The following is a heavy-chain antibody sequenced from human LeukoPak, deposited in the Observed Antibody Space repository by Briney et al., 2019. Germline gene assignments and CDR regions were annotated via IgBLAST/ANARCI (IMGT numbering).Heavy chain of an antibody. J-gene: IGHJ4*02. CDR2: ISSSGSTI. CDR3: AREGGGWYFDY. CDR1: GFPFSSFE. V-gene: IGHV3-48*03. D-gene: IGHD6-19*01. Sequence: GGSLRLSCAASGFPFSSFEMNWVRQAPGKGLEWVSYISSSGSTIYYADSVKGRFTISRDNAKNSLYLQMNSLRAEDTALYYCAREGGGWYFDYWGQGTLVTVSS.